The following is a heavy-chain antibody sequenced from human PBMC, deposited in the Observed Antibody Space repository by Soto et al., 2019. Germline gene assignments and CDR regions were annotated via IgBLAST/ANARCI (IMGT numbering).Heavy chain of an antibody. J-gene: IGHJ6*02. V-gene: IGHV1-2*04. CDR2: INPNSGGT. CDR1: GYTFTGYY. D-gene: IGHD6-13*01. CDR3: AREATYSSYYYYYGMDV. Sequence: ASVKVSCKASGYTFTGYYMHWVRQAPGQGLEWMGWINPNSGGTNYAQKFQGWVTMTRDTSISTAYMELSRLRSDDTAVYYCAREATYSSYYYYYGMDVWGQGTAVTVSS.